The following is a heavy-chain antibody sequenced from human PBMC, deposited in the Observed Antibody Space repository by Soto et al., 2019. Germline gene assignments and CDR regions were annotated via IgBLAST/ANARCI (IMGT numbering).Heavy chain of an antibody. J-gene: IGHJ4*02. CDR3: ARDGGGYYDSSGVFDY. Sequence: PSETLSLTCTVSGGSISSDDYYWSWIRQPPGKGLEWIGYIYYSGSTNYNPSLKSRVTISVDTSKNQFSLKLSSVTAADTAVYYCARDGGGYYDSSGVFDYWGQGTLVTVSS. D-gene: IGHD3-22*01. V-gene: IGHV4-61*08. CDR1: GGSISSDDYY. CDR2: IYYSGST.